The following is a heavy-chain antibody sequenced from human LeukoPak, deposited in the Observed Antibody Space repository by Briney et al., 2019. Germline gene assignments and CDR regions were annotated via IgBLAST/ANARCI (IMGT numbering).Heavy chain of an antibody. CDR3: ARSDAAAGTAFDI. D-gene: IGHD6-13*01. CDR2: INPNSGGT. Sequence: GASVKVSCKASGGTFSSYAISWVRQAPGQGLEWMGRINPNSGGTNYAQKFQGRVTMTRDTSISTAYMELSRLRSDDTAVYYCARSDAAAGTAFDIWGQGTMVTVSS. J-gene: IGHJ3*02. V-gene: IGHV1-2*06. CDR1: GGTFSSYA.